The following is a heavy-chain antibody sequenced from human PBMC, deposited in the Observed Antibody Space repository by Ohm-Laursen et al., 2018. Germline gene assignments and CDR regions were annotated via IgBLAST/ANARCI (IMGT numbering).Heavy chain of an antibody. Sequence: SLRLSCTASGFTFSSYWMHWVRQGPGKGLVWVSRINSDGSTTSYADSVKGRFTISRDNAKNTVFLQMNSLRPEDTAVYYCATVLTLGYWGQGTLVTVSS. J-gene: IGHJ4*02. CDR1: GFTFSSYW. CDR3: ATVLTLGY. CDR2: INSDGSTT. D-gene: IGHD2-8*01. V-gene: IGHV3-74*01.